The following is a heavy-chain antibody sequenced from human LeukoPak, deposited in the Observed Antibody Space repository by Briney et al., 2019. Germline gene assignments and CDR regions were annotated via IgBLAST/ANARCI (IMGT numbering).Heavy chain of an antibody. V-gene: IGHV4-59*01. Sequence: SGTLSLTCAVSGGSISSYYWSWIRQPPGKGLEWIGYIYYSGSTNYNPSLKSRVTISVDTSKNQFSLKLSSVTAADTAVYYCARDYYDILTGDPYGMDVWGKGTTVTVSS. J-gene: IGHJ6*04. CDR2: IYYSGST. CDR3: ARDYYDILTGDPYGMDV. CDR1: GGSISSYY. D-gene: IGHD3-9*01.